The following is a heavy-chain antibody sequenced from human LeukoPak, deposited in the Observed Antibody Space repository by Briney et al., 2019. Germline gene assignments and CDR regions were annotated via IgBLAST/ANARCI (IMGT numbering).Heavy chain of an antibody. D-gene: IGHD3-16*01. V-gene: IGHV3-33*01. CDR3: ASMGEPGDY. CDR2: IWYDGSNK. CDR1: GFTFSSYD. Sequence: GGSLGLSCAASGFTFSSYDMHWVRQAPGKGLEWVAVIWYDGSNKYYADSVKGRFTISRGNSKNTLYLQMNSLRAEDTAVYYCASMGEPGDYWGQGTLVTVSS. J-gene: IGHJ4*02.